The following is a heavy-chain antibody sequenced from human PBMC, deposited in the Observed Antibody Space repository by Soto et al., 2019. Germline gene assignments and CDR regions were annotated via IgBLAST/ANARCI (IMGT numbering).Heavy chain of an antibody. Sequence: SLTCAVYGGSFSGYYWSRIRQPPGKVLEWIGEINHSGSTNYNPSLKSRVTISVDTSKNQFSLKLSSVTAADTAVYYCARVVDGCSSTSCYRPVMDVWGQGTTVTVSS. CDR1: GGSFSGYY. D-gene: IGHD2-2*01. J-gene: IGHJ6*02. CDR3: ARVVDGCSSTSCYRPVMDV. V-gene: IGHV4-34*01. CDR2: INHSGST.